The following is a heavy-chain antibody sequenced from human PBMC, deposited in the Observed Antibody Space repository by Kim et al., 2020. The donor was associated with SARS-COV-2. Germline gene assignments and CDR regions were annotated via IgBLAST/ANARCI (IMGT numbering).Heavy chain of an antibody. Sequence: SETLSLTCTVSGASISSSTYYWGWIRQPPGRRLEWIATMYYSGSTYYNPSLKSRVTMSGDPSKNQFSLKLTSVTAAATADYYCGGGSIRLYSRFDYRGQG. CDR2: MYYSGST. J-gene: IGHJ4*02. CDR1: GASISSSTYY. V-gene: IGHV4-39*01. CDR3: GGGSIRLYSRFDY. D-gene: IGHD3-16*01.